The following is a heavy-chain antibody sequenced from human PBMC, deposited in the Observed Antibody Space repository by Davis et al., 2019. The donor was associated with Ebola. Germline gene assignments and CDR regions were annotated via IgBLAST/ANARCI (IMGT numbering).Heavy chain of an antibody. CDR3: ARHPYSSGWAYWYFDL. CDR1: GGSTRSYY. V-gene: IGHV4-59*08. Sequence: MPSETLSLTCTVSGGSTRSYYWSWIRQPPGKGLEWIGYIYYSGSTNYNPSLKSRVTISVDTSKNQFSLKLSSVTAADTAVYFCARHPYSSGWAYWYFDLWGRGTLVTVSS. CDR2: IYYSGST. J-gene: IGHJ2*01. D-gene: IGHD6-19*01.